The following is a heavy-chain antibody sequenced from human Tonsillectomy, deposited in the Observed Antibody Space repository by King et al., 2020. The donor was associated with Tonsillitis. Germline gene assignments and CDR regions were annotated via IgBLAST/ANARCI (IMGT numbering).Heavy chain of an antibody. V-gene: IGHV3-7*01. CDR3: ARVRYCSGGSCYLGAFDI. J-gene: IGHJ3*02. Sequence: VQLVESGGGLVQPGGSLRLSCAASGFTFSSYWMSWVRQAPGKGLEWVANIKQDGSEKYYVDSVKGRFTIPRDNAKNSLYLKMNRQRAEDTAVYYCARVRYCSGGSCYLGAFDIWGQGTMVTVSS. CDR1: GFTFSSYW. CDR2: IKQDGSEK. D-gene: IGHD2-15*01.